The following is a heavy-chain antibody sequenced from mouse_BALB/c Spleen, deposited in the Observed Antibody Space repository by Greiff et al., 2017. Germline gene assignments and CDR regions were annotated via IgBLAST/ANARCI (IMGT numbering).Heavy chain of an antibody. CDR1: GYAFTNYL. D-gene: IGHD2-3*01. J-gene: IGHJ3*01. V-gene: IGHV1-54*01. CDR2: INPGSGGT. CDR3: AREGYYVWFAD. Sequence: QVQLKQSGAELVRPGTSVKVSCKASGYAFTNYLIEWVKQRPGQGLEWIGVINPGSGGTNYNEKFKGKATLTADKSSSTAYMQLSSLTSDDSAVYFCAREGYYVWFADWGQGTLVTVSA.